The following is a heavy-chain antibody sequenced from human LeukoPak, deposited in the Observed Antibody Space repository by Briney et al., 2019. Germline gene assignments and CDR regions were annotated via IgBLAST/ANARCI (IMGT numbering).Heavy chain of an antibody. V-gene: IGHV3-48*01. CDR3: ARDRGGYCSSTSCHNWFDP. J-gene: IGHJ5*02. D-gene: IGHD2-2*01. CDR2: ISSSSSTI. Sequence: GGSLRLSCAASGFTLSSYSMNWVRQAPGKGLEWVSYISSSSSTIYYADSVKGRFTISRDNAKNSLYLQMNSLRAEDTAVYYCARDRGGYCSSTSCHNWFDPWGQGTLVTVSS. CDR1: GFTLSSYS.